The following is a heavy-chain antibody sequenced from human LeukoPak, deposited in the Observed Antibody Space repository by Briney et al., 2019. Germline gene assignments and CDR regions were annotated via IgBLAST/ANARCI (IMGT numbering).Heavy chain of an antibody. J-gene: IGHJ4*02. V-gene: IGHV3-23*01. Sequence: GGSLRLSCAASGFTLSSYAMTWVRQVPGKGVEWVSSMIISGGSTYYADSVKGRFTISRDNSKNTLYLQMNSLRVEDTALYFCARETKIDYWGQGALVTVSS. CDR1: GFTLSSYA. CDR2: MIISGGST. CDR3: ARETKIDY. D-gene: IGHD1-7*01.